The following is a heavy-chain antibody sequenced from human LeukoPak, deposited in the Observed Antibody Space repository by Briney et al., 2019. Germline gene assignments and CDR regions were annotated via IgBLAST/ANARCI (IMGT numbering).Heavy chain of an antibody. CDR1: GYTFTIYG. Sequence: ASVTVSFTAAGYTFTIYGISWVRQAPGQGLEWMGWISAYNGNTNYAQKLQGRVSMTTDTSTRTAYMELRSLRSDDTAVYYCARPRGVYYYDSSGLHDWGQGPLVTVPS. V-gene: IGHV1-18*01. D-gene: IGHD3-22*01. CDR2: ISAYNGNT. CDR3: ARPRGVYYYDSSGLHD. J-gene: IGHJ4*02.